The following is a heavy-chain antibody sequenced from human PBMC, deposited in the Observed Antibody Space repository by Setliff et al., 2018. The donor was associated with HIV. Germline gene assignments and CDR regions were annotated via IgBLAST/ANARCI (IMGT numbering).Heavy chain of an antibody. V-gene: IGHV3-23*01. CDR2: ISSSGGST. J-gene: IGHJ3*02. CDR3: ARDLGTGAFDI. CDR1: GFTFSIYA. Sequence: PGGSLRLSCAASGFTFSIYAMTWVRQAPGKGLEWVSAISSSGGSTYYADSVKGRFTISRDNAKNTLYLQMNSLRAEDTAVYYCARDLGTGAFDIWGQGTMVTVSS.